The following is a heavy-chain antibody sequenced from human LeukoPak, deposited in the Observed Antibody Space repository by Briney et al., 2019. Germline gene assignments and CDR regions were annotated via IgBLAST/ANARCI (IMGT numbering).Heavy chain of an antibody. CDR2: IYYSGST. Sequence: SETLSLTCTVSGGSISSYYWNWIRQPPGKGLEWIGYIYYSGSTNYNPSLKSRVTISVDTSKNQFSLKLSSVTAADTAVYYCARGADSSGYYSIFYFDYWGQGTLVTVSA. CDR1: GGSISSYY. D-gene: IGHD3-22*01. V-gene: IGHV4-59*01. J-gene: IGHJ4*02. CDR3: ARGADSSGYYSIFYFDY.